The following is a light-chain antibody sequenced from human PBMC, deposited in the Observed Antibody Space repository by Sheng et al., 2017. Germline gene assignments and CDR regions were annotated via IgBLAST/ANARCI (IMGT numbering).Light chain of an antibody. CDR3: QQYNNWPPLT. CDR1: QTIRNN. Sequence: EVVLTQSPATLSLSPGERATLSCRASQTIRNNFAWYQQRPDQAPRLLISDASDRATGIPARFSGRGSGTDFTLTISSLQSEDFGIYYCQQYNNWPPLTFGGGTKVEI. V-gene: IGKV3-11*01. J-gene: IGKJ4*01. CDR2: DAS.